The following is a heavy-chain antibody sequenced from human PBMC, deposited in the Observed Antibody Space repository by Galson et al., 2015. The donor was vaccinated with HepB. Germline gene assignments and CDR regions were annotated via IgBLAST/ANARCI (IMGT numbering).Heavy chain of an antibody. Sequence: SLRLSCAASGFTFSSNAMNWVRQAPGKGLEWVSGISGSGGSTNYADSVKGRFTISRDNSKNTLYLQMNSLRAEDTAVYYCAKVYGWELLQKQEDDAFDMWGEGRMVTVSS. CDR1: GFTFSSNA. D-gene: IGHD1-26*01. J-gene: IGHJ3*02. CDR2: ISGSGGST. CDR3: AKVYGWELLQKQEDDAFDM. V-gene: IGHV3-23*01.